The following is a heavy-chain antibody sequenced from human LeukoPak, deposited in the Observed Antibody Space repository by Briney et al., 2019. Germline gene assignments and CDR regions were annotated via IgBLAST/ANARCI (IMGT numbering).Heavy chain of an antibody. J-gene: IGHJ4*02. CDR1: GYTFTSYG. CDR2: ISAYNGDT. V-gene: IGHV1-18*01. Sequence: GASVKVSCKASGYTFTSYGINWVRQAPGQGLEWMGWISAYNGDTNYAQKLQGRVTMTTDTSTSTAYMELRSLRSDDTAVYYCARDIGVPAATYYFDYWGQGTLVTVSS. D-gene: IGHD2-2*01. CDR3: ARDIGVPAATYYFDY.